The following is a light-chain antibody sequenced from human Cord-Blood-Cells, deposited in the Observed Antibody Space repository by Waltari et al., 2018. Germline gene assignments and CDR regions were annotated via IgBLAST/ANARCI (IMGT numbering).Light chain of an antibody. CDR1: KSVSSSY. J-gene: IGKJ1*01. CDR3: QQYGSSPT. V-gene: IGKV3-20*01. CDR2: GAS. Sequence: EIVLTQSPGTLSLSPGDRANLSCRASKSVSSSYLDWYQQKPGQAPRLLIYGASSRATGITDRFSGSGSGTDFTLTISRLEPEDFAVYYCQQYGSSPTFGQGTKVEIK.